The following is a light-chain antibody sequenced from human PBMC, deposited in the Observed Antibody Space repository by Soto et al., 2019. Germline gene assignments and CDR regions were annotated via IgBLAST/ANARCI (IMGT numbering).Light chain of an antibody. V-gene: IGKV3-15*01. CDR1: ETVATN. J-gene: IGKJ1*01. CDR3: LQYNNWVPT. Sequence: EIVLTQSPGTLSVSPGERATLSCRASETVATNLAWYQQKPGQAPRLLIYGASTRATGIPARFSGSGSGTEFTFTVSSLQSEDFAVYYCLQYNNWVPTFGQGTKVDIK. CDR2: GAS.